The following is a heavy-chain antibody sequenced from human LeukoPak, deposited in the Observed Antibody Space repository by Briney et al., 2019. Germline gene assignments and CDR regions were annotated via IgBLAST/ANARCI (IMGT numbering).Heavy chain of an antibody. Sequence: SETLSLTCTVSGGSISSSSYYWGWIRQPPGKGLEWIGSIYYSGSTYYNPSLKSRVTISVDTSKNQFSLKLSSVTAADTAVYYCARDRGYYDSSGYSSYWYFDLWGRGTLVTVSS. CDR1: GGSISSSSYY. CDR2: IYYSGST. V-gene: IGHV4-39*02. J-gene: IGHJ2*01. D-gene: IGHD3-22*01. CDR3: ARDRGYYDSSGYSSYWYFDL.